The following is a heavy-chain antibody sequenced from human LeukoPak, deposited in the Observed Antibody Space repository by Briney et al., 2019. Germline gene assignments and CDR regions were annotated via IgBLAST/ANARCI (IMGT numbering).Heavy chain of an antibody. V-gene: IGHV3-30-3*01. Sequence: PGRSLRLSCAASGFTFSSYAMHWVRQAPGKGLEWVAVISYDGSNKYYADSVKGRFTISRDNSKNTLYLQMNSLRAEDTAVYYCARSPYSYGYGPFDYWGQGTLVTVSS. J-gene: IGHJ4*02. CDR3: ARSPYSYGYGPFDY. CDR1: GFTFSSYA. CDR2: ISYDGSNK. D-gene: IGHD5-18*01.